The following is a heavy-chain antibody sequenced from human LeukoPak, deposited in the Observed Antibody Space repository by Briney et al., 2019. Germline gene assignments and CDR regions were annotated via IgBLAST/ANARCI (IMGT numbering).Heavy chain of an antibody. V-gene: IGHV4-61*02. Sequence: SQTLSLTCTVSGGSISSGSYYWSWIRQPAGKGLEWIGRIYTSGSTNYHPSLKSRVTISVDTSKNQFSLKLSSVTAADTAVYYCARDRYRGQTCYYYYMDVWGKGTTVTVSS. J-gene: IGHJ6*03. CDR2: IYTSGST. CDR1: GGSISSGSYY. CDR3: ARDRYRGQTCYYYYMDV. D-gene: IGHD3-16*02.